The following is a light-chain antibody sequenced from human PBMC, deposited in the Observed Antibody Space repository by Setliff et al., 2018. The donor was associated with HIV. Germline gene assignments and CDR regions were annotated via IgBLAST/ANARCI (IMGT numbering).Light chain of an antibody. Sequence: QSALAQPASVSGSPGQSITISCTGSSSDIGTYNFVSWYQQYPNKAPKVVIYEVSVRPSGISNRFSGSKSGNTASLTISRLQPEDDADYYCTSYTTSSAPLVFGRGTKVTV. V-gene: IGLV2-14*01. J-gene: IGLJ1*01. CDR2: EVS. CDR1: SSDIGTYNF. CDR3: TSYTTSSAPLV.